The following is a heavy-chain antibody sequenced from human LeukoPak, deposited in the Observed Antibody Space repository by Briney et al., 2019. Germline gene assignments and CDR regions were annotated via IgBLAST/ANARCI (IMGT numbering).Heavy chain of an antibody. V-gene: IGHV1-69*13. Sequence: SVKVSCKASGYTFTSYDINWVRQATGQGLEWMGGIIPIFGTANYAQKFQGRVTITADESTSTAYMELSSLRSEDTAVYYCARDGVDSSGYYSHYYYYMDVWGKGTTVTISS. J-gene: IGHJ6*03. CDR2: IIPIFGTA. CDR1: GYTFTSYD. D-gene: IGHD3-22*01. CDR3: ARDGVDSSGYYSHYYYYMDV.